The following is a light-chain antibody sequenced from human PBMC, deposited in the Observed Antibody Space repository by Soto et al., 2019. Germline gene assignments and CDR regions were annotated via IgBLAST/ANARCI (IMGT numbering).Light chain of an antibody. J-gene: IGLJ1*01. Sequence: QSALTQPASVSGSPGQSITISCTGTSSDVGGYNSVSWYQQHPGKAPKLRIYEVSNRPSGVSNRFYGSKSGNTASLTISGLQAEDEADYYCSSYTTSSTLLYVFGTGTKVTV. CDR3: SSYTTSSTLLYV. CDR2: EVS. V-gene: IGLV2-14*01. CDR1: SSDVGGYNS.